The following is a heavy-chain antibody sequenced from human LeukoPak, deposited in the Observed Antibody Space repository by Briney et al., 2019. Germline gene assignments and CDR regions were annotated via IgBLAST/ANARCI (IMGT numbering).Heavy chain of an antibody. Sequence: SETLSLTRTVSGGSISSGSYYWSWIRQPAGKGLEWIGRIYTSGSTNYNPSLKSRVTISVDTSKNQFSLKLSSVTAADTAVYYCASGIAADLYWGQGTLVTVSS. D-gene: IGHD6-13*01. CDR3: ASGIAADLY. V-gene: IGHV4-61*02. J-gene: IGHJ4*02. CDR2: IYTSGST. CDR1: GGSISSGSYY.